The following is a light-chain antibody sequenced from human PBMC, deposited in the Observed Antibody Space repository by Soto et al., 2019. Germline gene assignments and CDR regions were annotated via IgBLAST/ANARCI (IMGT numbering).Light chain of an antibody. Sequence: DIQMTQSPSTLSASVGDRVTITCRARQSINVWLAWFQQKPGNAPKLLIYKAFTLESGVPSRFSGSGSGTEFSRTISSLPPYDSATYYGQQYNIRSSFGQGTKVEI. CDR1: QSINVW. CDR2: KAF. J-gene: IGKJ1*01. CDR3: QQYNIRSS. V-gene: IGKV1-5*03.